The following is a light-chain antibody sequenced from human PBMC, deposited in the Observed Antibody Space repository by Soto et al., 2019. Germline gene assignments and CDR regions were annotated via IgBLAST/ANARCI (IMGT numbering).Light chain of an antibody. J-gene: IGLJ2*01. CDR2: EVS. V-gene: IGLV2-14*01. Sequence: QSALTQPASVSGSPGQSITISCTGTSSDVGDYDYVSWYQQHPDKAPKLMIYEVSSWPSGVSNRFSGSKSGNTASLTISGLQAEDEADYYCSSYTSSSTSHVLFGGGTKLTVL. CDR1: SSDVGDYDY. CDR3: SSYTSSSTSHVL.